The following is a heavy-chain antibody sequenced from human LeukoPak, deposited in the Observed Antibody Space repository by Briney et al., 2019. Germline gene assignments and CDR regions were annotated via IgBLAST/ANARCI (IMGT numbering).Heavy chain of an antibody. CDR1: GFTLSSYS. D-gene: IGHD3-16*01. CDR3: AKKEEGAYFDY. V-gene: IGHV3-23*01. Sequence: GGSLRLSCAASGFTLSSYSMNWVRQAPGKGLEWVSAISGSGGSTYYADSVKGRFTISRDNSKNTLYLQMNSLRAEDTAVYYCAKKEEGAYFDYWGQGTLVTVSS. J-gene: IGHJ4*02. CDR2: ISGSGGST.